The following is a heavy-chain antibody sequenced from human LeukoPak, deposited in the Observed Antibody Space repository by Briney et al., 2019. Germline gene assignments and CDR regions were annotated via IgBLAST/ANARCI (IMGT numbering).Heavy chain of an antibody. CDR1: GGSFSNYY. D-gene: IGHD2-15*01. V-gene: IGHV4-34*01. CDR3: ARVSGSYLGDY. J-gene: IGHJ4*02. CDR2: INHSGST. Sequence: WETLSLTCAVYGGSFSNYYWSWIRQPPGKGLEWIGEINHSGSTNYNPSLKSRVTISVDTSKNQFSLKLSSVTAADTAVYYCARVSGSYLGDYWGQGTLVTVSS.